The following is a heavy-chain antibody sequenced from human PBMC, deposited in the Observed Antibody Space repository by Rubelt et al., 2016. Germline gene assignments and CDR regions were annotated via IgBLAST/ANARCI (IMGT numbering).Heavy chain of an antibody. Sequence: EVQLLESGGGLVQPGGSLRLSCAASGFTFSSYAMSWVRQAPGKGLEWVSYISSSGSTIYYADSVKGRFTISRDNAKNSLYLQMNSLRAEDTAVYYCAKVRDTAMAWGAFDIWGQGTMVTVSS. CDR1: GFTFSSYA. J-gene: IGHJ3*02. D-gene: IGHD5-18*01. CDR2: ISSSGSTI. V-gene: IGHV3-48*04. CDR3: AKVRDTAMAWGAFDI.